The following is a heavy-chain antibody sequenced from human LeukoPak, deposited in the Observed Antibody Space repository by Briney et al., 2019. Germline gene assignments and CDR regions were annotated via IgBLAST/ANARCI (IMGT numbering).Heavy chain of an antibody. CDR2: IYSGGST. V-gene: IGHV3-53*01. D-gene: IGHD3-16*01. CDR3: ARARGLGGVGYFDY. J-gene: IGHJ4*02. Sequence: GGSLRLSCAASGFTVSSNYMSWVRQAPGKGLEWVSVIYSGGSTYYADSVKGRFTISRDNSKNTLYLQMNSLRAEDTAVYYCARARGLGGVGYFDYWGQGTLVTVSS. CDR1: GFTVSSNY.